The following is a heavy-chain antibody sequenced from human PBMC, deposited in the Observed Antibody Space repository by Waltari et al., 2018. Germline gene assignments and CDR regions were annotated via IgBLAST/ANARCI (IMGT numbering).Heavy chain of an antibody. J-gene: IGHJ3*02. CDR2: IYYSGST. Sequence: QVQLQESGPGLVKPSQTLSLTCTVSGGSISSGDYYWSWIRQPPGKGLEWIGYIYYSGSTYYNPSLNSRVTISVETSKNQFSLKLSSVTAADTAVYYCARMNCSSTSCPLGAFDIWGQGTMVTVSS. V-gene: IGHV4-30-4*08. CDR1: GGSISSGDYY. D-gene: IGHD2-2*01. CDR3: ARMNCSSTSCPLGAFDI.